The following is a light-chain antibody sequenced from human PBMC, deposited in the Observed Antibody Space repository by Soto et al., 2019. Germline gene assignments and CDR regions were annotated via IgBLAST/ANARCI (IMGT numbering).Light chain of an antibody. CDR3: AAWDASLNGYV. CDR1: SSNIGSNT. Sequence: QSVLTRPPSASGTPRQRVTISCSGSSSNIGSNTVNWYQQLPGTAPKLLIYNDNQRPSGAPDRFSGSKSGTSASLAISGLQSGDEADYACAAWDASLNGYVFGTGTKVTVL. J-gene: IGLJ1*01. V-gene: IGLV1-44*01. CDR2: NDN.